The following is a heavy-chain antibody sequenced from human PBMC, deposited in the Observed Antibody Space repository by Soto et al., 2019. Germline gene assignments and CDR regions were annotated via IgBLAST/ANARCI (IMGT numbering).Heavy chain of an antibody. J-gene: IGHJ6*02. D-gene: IGHD3-10*01. CDR2: ISGSGGST. V-gene: IGHV3-23*01. CDR1: GFTFSSYA. Sequence: EVQLLESGGGLVQPGGSLRLSCAASGFTFSSYAMSWVRQAPGKGLEWVSAISGSGGSTYYADSVKGRFTISRDNSKNTLYLQMNSLRAEDTAVYYCARATLDGSGYYYYYGMDVWGQGTTVTVSS. CDR3: ARATLDGSGYYYYYGMDV.